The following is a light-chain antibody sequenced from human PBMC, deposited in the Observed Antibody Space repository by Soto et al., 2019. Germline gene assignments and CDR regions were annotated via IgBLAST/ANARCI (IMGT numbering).Light chain of an antibody. CDR3: QHYNSYSEE. CDR1: QTISSW. CDR2: KAS. Sequence: DIQMTQSPSTLSGSVGDRVTITCRASQTISSWLAWYQQKPCKAPKLLIYKASTLKSGVPSRFSGSGSGTEFTLTISSLQPDDFATYYCQHYNSYSEEFGQGTKVELK. J-gene: IGKJ1*01. V-gene: IGKV1-5*03.